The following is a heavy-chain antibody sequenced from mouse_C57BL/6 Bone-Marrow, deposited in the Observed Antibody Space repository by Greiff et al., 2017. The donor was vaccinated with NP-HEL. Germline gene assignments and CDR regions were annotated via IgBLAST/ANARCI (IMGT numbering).Heavy chain of an antibody. D-gene: IGHD1-1*01. CDR2: IDPENGDT. Sequence: EVKLMESGAELVRPGASVKLSCTASGFNIKDDYMHWVKQRPEQGLEWIGWIDPENGDTEYASKFQGKATITADTSSNTAYLQLSSLTSEDTAVYYCTTCLYYYVWGQGTLVTVSA. J-gene: IGHJ3*01. CDR1: GFNIKDDY. V-gene: IGHV14-4*01. CDR3: TTCLYYYV.